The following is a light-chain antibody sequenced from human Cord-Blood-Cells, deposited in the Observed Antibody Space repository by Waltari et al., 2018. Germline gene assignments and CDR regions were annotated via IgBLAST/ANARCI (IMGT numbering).Light chain of an antibody. Sequence: QSALTQLASASGSPGQSITISCTGTSSDVGGYNYVSWYQQHPGKAPKLMIYDVSNRPSGVSNRFSGSKSGNTASLTISGLQAEDEADYYCSSYTSSSTVVFGGGTKLTVL. CDR1: SSDVGGYNY. CDR2: DVS. V-gene: IGLV2-14*01. J-gene: IGLJ2*01. CDR3: SSYTSSSTVV.